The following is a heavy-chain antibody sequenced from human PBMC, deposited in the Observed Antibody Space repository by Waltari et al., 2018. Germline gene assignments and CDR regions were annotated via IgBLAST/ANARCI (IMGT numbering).Heavy chain of an antibody. CDR2: IHHSGSA. J-gene: IGHJ5*02. CDR3: ARQPIEGNLPDWFDP. D-gene: IGHD1-1*01. V-gene: IGHV4-38-2*02. Sequence: QVQLQQSGPGLVKPSETLSLTCTVSGYSISNVYYWGWIRQPPGKGLEWIGSIHHSGSAYYNPPLNSRVTISLETSKNQFSLKRTSVAATDTAIYYCARQPIEGNLPDWFDPWGQGTLVTVSS. CDR1: GYSISNVYY.